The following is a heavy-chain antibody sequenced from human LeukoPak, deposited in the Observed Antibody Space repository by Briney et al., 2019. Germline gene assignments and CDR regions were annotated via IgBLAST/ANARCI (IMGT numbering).Heavy chain of an antibody. CDR3: AREGYVVVPAASSNFDY. Sequence: SETLSLICTVSGYSISSGYYWGWIRQPPGKGLEGIGSIYHSGSTYYNPSLKSRVTISVDTSKNQFSLKLSSVTAADTAVYYCAREGYVVVPAASSNFDYWGQGTLVTVSS. CDR2: IYHSGST. V-gene: IGHV4-38-2*02. J-gene: IGHJ4*02. CDR1: GYSISSGYY. D-gene: IGHD2-2*01.